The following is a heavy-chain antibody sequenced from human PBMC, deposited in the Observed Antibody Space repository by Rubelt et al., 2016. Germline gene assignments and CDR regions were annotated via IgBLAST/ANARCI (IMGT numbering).Heavy chain of an antibody. CDR2: INPSGGST. D-gene: IGHD5-24*01. Sequence: QVQLVQSGAEVKKPGASVKVSCKASGYTFTSYYMHWVRQAPGQGLEWMGIINPSGGSTSYPKKCRGRVTMTRATSTSTVYMELSSRTSEDTAVYYCARTKTVEMATIPLAYWGQGTLVTVSS. V-gene: IGHV1-46*01. CDR3: ARTKTVEMATIPLAY. CDR1: GYTFTSYY. J-gene: IGHJ4*02.